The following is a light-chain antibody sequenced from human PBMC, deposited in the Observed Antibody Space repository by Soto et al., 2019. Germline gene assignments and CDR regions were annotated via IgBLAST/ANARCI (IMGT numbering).Light chain of an antibody. J-gene: IGKJ5*01. CDR1: QSVSTY. V-gene: IGKV3-11*01. CDR3: QQRSARPPSIT. Sequence: EIVLTQSPATLSLSPGERATLSCRASQSVSTYLAWYQQKRGQAPRLLIYDASNKATGIPASFSGSGSGTEFTLTIGSLEPEDFAVYYCQQRSARPPSITFGRGTRLDIK. CDR2: DAS.